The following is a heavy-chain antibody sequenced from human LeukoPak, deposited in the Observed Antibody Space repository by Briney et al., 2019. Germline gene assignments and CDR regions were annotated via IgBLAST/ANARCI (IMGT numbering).Heavy chain of an antibody. CDR1: GFDFSSYE. CDR3: ARGSDYGVGAFDI. CDR2: TSTSVSTI. Sequence: PGGSLRLSCAASGFDFSSYEMNWVRQAPGKGLEWVSHTSTSVSTIYYGDSVKGRFTISRDNAKNSLFLHMNILRAEDTAVYYCARGSDYGVGAFDIWGQGTMVTVSS. J-gene: IGHJ3*02. D-gene: IGHD4-17*01. V-gene: IGHV3-48*03.